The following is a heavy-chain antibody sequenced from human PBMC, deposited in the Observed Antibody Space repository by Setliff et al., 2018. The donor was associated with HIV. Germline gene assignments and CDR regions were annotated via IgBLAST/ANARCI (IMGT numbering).Heavy chain of an antibody. Sequence: SETLSLTCTVSEGYITGYYWTWIRQPPGRGLEWIGYIFYSGTTKFNPSLKSRAAISVDSSNNQFSLKMTSVTAADTAVYYCARGPSLQTTLFDYWDQGTLVTVSS. CDR1: EGYITGYY. V-gene: IGHV4-59*01. CDR2: IFYSGTT. CDR3: ARGPSLQTTLFDY. J-gene: IGHJ4*02.